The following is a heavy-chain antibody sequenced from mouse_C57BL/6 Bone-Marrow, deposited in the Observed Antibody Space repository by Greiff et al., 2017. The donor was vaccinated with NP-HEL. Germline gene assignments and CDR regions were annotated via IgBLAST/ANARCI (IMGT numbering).Heavy chain of an antibody. D-gene: IGHD2-2*01. CDR1: GFTFSSYA. CDR2: ISSGGDYI. J-gene: IGHJ2*01. V-gene: IGHV5-9-1*02. CDR3: TRSPLVTNYFDY. Sequence: EVKVVESGEGLVKPGGSLKLSCAASGFTFSSYAMSWVRQTPEKRLEWVAYISSGGDYIYSADTVKGRFTISRDNARNTLYLQMSSLKSEDTAMYYCTRSPLVTNYFDYWGQGTTLTVSS.